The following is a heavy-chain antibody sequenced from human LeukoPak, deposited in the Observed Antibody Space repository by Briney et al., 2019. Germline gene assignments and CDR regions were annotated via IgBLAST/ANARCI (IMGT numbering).Heavy chain of an antibody. CDR3: ARDLTTSSTAYFHH. Sequence: GGSLRLSCAASGFTFSSYGMHWVRQAPGKGLEWVAVISYDGSNKYYADSVKGRFTISRDNGKNSLYLQMNSLRAEDTAVYYCARDLTTSSTAYFHHWGQGTLVTVSS. D-gene: IGHD6-6*01. CDR2: ISYDGSNK. J-gene: IGHJ1*01. CDR1: GFTFSSYG. V-gene: IGHV3-30*03.